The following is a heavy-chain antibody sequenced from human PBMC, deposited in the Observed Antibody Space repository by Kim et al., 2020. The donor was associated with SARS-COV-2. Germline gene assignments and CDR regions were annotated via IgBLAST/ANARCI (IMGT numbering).Heavy chain of an antibody. D-gene: IGHD6-13*01. V-gene: IGHV4-34*01. Sequence: PPHNSRVHISVDTPKNQFSLKLSSVTAADTAVYYCARGGTGSWFDPWGQGTLVTVSS. CDR3: ARGGTGSWFDP. J-gene: IGHJ5*02.